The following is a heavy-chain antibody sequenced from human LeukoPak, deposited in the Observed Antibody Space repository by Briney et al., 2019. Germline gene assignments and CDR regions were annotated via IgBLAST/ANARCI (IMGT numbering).Heavy chain of an antibody. J-gene: IGHJ4*02. D-gene: IGHD3-9*01. Sequence: GGSLRLSCAASGFTFSSYAMNWVRQTPGKGLEWVSAISDSAISTSYADSVKGRFTISRDNSKSTLYLQMNSLRAEDTAVYYCAKAQNDLLTGSDYWGQGTLDTVSS. CDR3: AKAQNDLLTGSDY. V-gene: IGHV3-23*01. CDR2: ISDSAIST. CDR1: GFTFSSYA.